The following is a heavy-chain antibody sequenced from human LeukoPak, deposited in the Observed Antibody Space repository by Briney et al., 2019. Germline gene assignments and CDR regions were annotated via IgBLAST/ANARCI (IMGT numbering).Heavy chain of an antibody. CDR1: GFTFSSYS. V-gene: IGHV3-21*01. CDR3: ARVGHDYGDQGY. CDR2: ISSSSYI. Sequence: GGSLRLSCAASGFTFSSYSMNWVRQAPGKGLEWVSSISSSSYIYYADSVKGRFTISRDNAKNSLYLQMNSLRAEDTAVYYCARVGHDYGDQGYWGQGTLVTVSS. J-gene: IGHJ4*02. D-gene: IGHD4-17*01.